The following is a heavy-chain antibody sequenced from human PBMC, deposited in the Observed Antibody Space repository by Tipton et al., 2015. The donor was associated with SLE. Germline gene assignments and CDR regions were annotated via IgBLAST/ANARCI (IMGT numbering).Heavy chain of an antibody. V-gene: IGHV3-48*02. Sequence: SLRLSCAASGFTFSSYSMNWVRQAPGKGLEWVSYISSSSSTIYYADSVKGRFTISRDNAKNSLYLQMNSLRDEDTAVYYCARDPYNWNPYYFDYWGQGTLVTVSS. J-gene: IGHJ4*02. CDR3: ARDPYNWNPYYFDY. D-gene: IGHD1-20*01. CDR2: ISSSSSTI. CDR1: GFTFSSYS.